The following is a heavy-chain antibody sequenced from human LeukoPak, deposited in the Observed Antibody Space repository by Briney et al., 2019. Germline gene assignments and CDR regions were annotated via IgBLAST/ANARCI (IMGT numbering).Heavy chain of an antibody. Sequence: GESLKISCKASGYTFGTSWIAWVRQMPGKGLELMGVIHPVDSDTRYSPSFEGQVTISTDRSVNTAFLHWSSLKASDTAMYYCARGLRYFDQPRNFDYWGQGTLVTVSS. D-gene: IGHD3-9*01. J-gene: IGHJ4*02. CDR3: ARGLRYFDQPRNFDY. CDR2: IHPVDSDT. CDR1: GYTFGTSW. V-gene: IGHV5-51*01.